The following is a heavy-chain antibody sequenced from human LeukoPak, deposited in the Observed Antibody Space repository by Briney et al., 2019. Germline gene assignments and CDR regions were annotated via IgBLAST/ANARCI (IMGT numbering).Heavy chain of an antibody. D-gene: IGHD2-2*01. V-gene: IGHV4-59*01. CDR3: ARAAVPYYFDY. CDR1: GDSISSYY. CDR2: IYYSGST. J-gene: IGHJ4*02. Sequence: SETLSLTCTVSGDSISSYYWSWRRQPPGRGREGLGDIYYSGSTNYNPSLKSRVTISVDTSKNQFSLKLSSVAAADTAVYYCARAAVPYYFDYWGQGALVTVSS.